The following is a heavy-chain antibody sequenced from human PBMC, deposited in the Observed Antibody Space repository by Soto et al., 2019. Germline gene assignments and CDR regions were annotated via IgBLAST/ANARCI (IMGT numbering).Heavy chain of an antibody. V-gene: IGHV3-21*01. CDR2: ISSASSET. Sequence: WGSLRLSCEASGFTFICVSMNWVRQVPGKGLEWVASISSASSETWYAGSVKGRFIISRDNAQNSLFLQMNTLRPEDSAIYYCARVAYWGPGTQVTVSS. CDR1: GFTFICVS. CDR3: ARVAY. J-gene: IGHJ4*02.